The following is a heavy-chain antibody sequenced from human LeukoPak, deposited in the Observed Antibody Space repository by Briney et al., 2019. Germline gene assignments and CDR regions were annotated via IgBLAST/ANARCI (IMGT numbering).Heavy chain of an antibody. V-gene: IGHV4-39*07. CDR3: ARFSITMIVVVNGFDY. D-gene: IGHD3-22*01. Sequence: PSQTLSLTCTVSGGSISSYYWGWIRQPPGKGLEWIGSIYYSGSTYYNPSLKSRVTISVDTSKNQFSLKLSSVTAADTAVFYCARFSITMIVVVNGFDYWGQGTLVTVSS. CDR1: GGSISSYY. CDR2: IYYSGST. J-gene: IGHJ4*02.